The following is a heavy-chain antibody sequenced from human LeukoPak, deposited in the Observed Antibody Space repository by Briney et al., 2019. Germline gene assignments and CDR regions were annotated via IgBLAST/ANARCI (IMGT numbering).Heavy chain of an antibody. Sequence: LTGGSLRLSCAASGFTFSSYWMHRVRQAPGKGLVWVSRINSDGSSTSYADSVKGRFTISRDNAKNTLYLQMNSLRAEDTAVYYCARAGPPPEHTSRKVVWYFDLWGRGTLVTVSS. CDR1: GFTFSSYW. CDR2: INSDGSST. J-gene: IGHJ2*01. CDR3: ARAGPPPEHTSRKVVWYFDL. V-gene: IGHV3-74*01. D-gene: IGHD2-21*01.